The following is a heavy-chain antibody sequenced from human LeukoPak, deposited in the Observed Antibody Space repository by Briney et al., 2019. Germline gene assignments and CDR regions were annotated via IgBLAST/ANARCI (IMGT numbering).Heavy chain of an antibody. CDR3: ARDRNGDYVEFDY. CDR1: RYTFTRYG. V-gene: IGHV1-18*01. D-gene: IGHD4-17*01. Sequence: PVNVSCTASRYTFTRYGISSGRQAPGQELEWRGWISAYKGNTNYAQKLQGRDTMTTDTSTSTAYMELRSLRSDDTAVYYCARDRNGDYVEFDYWGQGTLVTVSS. J-gene: IGHJ4*02. CDR2: ISAYKGNT.